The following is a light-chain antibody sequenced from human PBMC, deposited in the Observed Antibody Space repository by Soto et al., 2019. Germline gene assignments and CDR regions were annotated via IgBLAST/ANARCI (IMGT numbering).Light chain of an antibody. Sequence: NVLTQSPATLSLSPWERGKVSCRASQSVSSYYLAWYQQKPGQAPRLLIYAASSRATGIPDRFSGGGSGTDFTLTISRLEPEDFAVYYCQQCGSSPWTSGQGTKVDI. CDR3: QQCGSSPWT. CDR2: AAS. J-gene: IGKJ1*01. V-gene: IGKV3-20*01. CDR1: QSVSSYY.